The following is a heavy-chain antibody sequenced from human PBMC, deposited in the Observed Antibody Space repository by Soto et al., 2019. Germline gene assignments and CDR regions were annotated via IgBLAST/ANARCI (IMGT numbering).Heavy chain of an antibody. D-gene: IGHD2-8*01. CDR1: GGSISSYY. J-gene: IGHJ4*02. CDR3: ARDPGYCTNGVCPIFDF. CDR2: MYHGGRT. Sequence: PSETLSLTCTVSGGSISSYYCSWIRQPAGKGLEWIGHMYHGGRTNYSPSLKSRVTMSLDSSKNQFSLNLSSVTAADTAVYFCARDPGYCTNGVCPIFDFWGQGVLVTVSS. V-gene: IGHV4-4*07.